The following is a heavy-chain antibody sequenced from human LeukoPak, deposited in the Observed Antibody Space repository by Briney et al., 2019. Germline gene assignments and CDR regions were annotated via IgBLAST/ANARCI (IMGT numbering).Heavy chain of an antibody. CDR3: ARTNVLRYFDWSTYYMDV. D-gene: IGHD3-9*01. CDR1: GYTFTSYY. CDR2: INPSGGST. V-gene: IGHV1-46*01. Sequence: ASVKVSCKASGYTFTSYYMHWVRQAPGQGLEWMGIINPSGGSTSYAQKFQGRVTMTRDMSTSTVYMELSSLRSEDTAVYYCARTNVLRYFDWSTYYMDVWGKGTTVTVSS. J-gene: IGHJ6*03.